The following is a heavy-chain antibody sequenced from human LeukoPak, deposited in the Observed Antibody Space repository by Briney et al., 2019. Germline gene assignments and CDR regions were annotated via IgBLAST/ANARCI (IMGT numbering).Heavy chain of an antibody. J-gene: IGHJ4*02. Sequence: PSETLSLTCTVSGYSISSGYYWGWIRQPPGKGLEWIGSIYHSGSTYYNPSLKSRDTISVDTSKNQFSLKLSSVTAADTAVYYCARDGPSGWYYFDYWGQGTLVTVSS. CDR1: GYSISSGYY. V-gene: IGHV4-38-2*02. CDR3: ARDGPSGWYYFDY. D-gene: IGHD6-19*01. CDR2: IYHSGST.